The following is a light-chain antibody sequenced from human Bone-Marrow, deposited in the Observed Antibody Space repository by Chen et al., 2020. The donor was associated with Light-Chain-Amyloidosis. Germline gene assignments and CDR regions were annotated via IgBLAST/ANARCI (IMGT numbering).Light chain of an antibody. J-gene: IGLJ3*02. CDR2: EDD. CDR1: SGSIATNY. Sequence: NLMLTQPHSVPESPGKTAIISCTRSSGSIATNYVQWYQQRPGSSPTTVIYEDDQTPSGVPDRFSGSIDRSSNSASLTISGLKTEDEADYYCQSYQGSSQGVFGGGTKLTVL. V-gene: IGLV6-57*01. CDR3: QSYQGSSQGV.